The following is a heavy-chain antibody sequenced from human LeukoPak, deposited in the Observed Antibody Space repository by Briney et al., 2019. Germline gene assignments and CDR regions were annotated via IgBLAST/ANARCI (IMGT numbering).Heavy chain of an antibody. CDR1: GGSISSSSYY. D-gene: IGHD3-22*01. CDR2: IYYSGST. Sequence: SETLSLTCTVSGGSISSSSYYWGWIRQPPGKGLEWIGSIYYSGSTYYNPSLKSRVTISVDTSKNQFSLKLSSVTAADTAVYYCARVHSSGPVDPWGQGTLVTVSS. V-gene: IGHV4-39*01. CDR3: ARVHSSGPVDP. J-gene: IGHJ5*02.